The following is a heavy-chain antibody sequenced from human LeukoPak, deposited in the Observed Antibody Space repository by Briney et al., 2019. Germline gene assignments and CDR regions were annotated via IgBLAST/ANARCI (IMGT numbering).Heavy chain of an antibody. D-gene: IGHD3-10*01. J-gene: IGHJ6*02. CDR1: GFTFSTYG. Sequence: GRSLRLSCAASGFTFSTYGMHWVRQAPGKGLEWVAVIWYDGSNKYYADSVKGRFTISRDNSKNTLYLQMNSLRAEDTAVYYCARANYGSGSNYYYGMDVWGQGTTVTVSS. CDR2: IWYDGSNK. CDR3: ARANYGSGSNYYYGMDV. V-gene: IGHV3-33*01.